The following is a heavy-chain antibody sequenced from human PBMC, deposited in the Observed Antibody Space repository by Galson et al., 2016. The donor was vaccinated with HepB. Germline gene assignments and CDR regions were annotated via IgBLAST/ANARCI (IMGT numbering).Heavy chain of an antibody. CDR3: ARTSHYRIDY. CDR2: IHQDGHT. D-gene: IGHD2-2*01. CDR1: GGSFNAYY. J-gene: IGHJ4*02. V-gene: IGHV4-34*10. Sequence: SETLSLTCGVSGGSFNAYYWSWIRQPPGKGLEWVGEIHQDGHTNYSPSLKSRITMLVDRSKGQSSLKLTSVTAADTAIYFCARTSHYRIDYWGQGTLVTVS.